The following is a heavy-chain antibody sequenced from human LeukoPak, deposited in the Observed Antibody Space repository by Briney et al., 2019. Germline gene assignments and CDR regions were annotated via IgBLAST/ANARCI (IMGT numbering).Heavy chain of an antibody. CDR2: MSPHSGNT. V-gene: IGHV1-8*01. CDR3: VGGAPNWGFDY. J-gene: IGHJ4*02. Sequence: ASVTVSCKASRYTFSSYDINWVRQATGQGLEWVGWMSPHSGNTGYAQNFQGRVTMTRDTSISTAYMELTSLRSEDTAVYCCVGGAPNWGFDYWGQGTLVIVSS. CDR1: RYTFSSYD. D-gene: IGHD7-27*01.